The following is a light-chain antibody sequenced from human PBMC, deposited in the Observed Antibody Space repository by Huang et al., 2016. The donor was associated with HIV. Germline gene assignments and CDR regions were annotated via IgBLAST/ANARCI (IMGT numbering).Light chain of an antibody. CDR1: QNINNY. CDR2: DSF. V-gene: IGKV3-11*01. J-gene: IGKJ4*02. Sequence: DIVLTQSPATLSLSPGHRATLTCRTSQNINNYLVWYQQKPGQAPRLLIYDSFNRATGIPARFSGSGSGTDFTLTINTLEPEDFAVYYCQQRGTWPLTFGGGTKVEIK. CDR3: QQRGTWPLT.